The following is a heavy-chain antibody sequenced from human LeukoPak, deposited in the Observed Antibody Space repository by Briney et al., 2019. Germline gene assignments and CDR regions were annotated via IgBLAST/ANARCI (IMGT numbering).Heavy chain of an antibody. CDR2: INPNSGGT. CDR1: GYTFTGYY. CDR3: ARVLYPNAYYYDSSGYLNLFGH. Sequence: ASMKVSCKASGYTFTGYYMHWVRQAPGQGLEWMGWINPNSGGTNYAQKFQGRVTMARDTSISTAYMELSRLRSDDTAVYYCARVLYPNAYYYDSSGYLNLFGHWGQGTLVTVSS. J-gene: IGHJ5*02. D-gene: IGHD3-22*01. V-gene: IGHV1-2*02.